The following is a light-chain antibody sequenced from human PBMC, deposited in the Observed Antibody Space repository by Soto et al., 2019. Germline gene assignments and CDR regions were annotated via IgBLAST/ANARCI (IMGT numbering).Light chain of an antibody. Sequence: QSALTQPASVSGSPGQSITISCTGTSSDFGGYNYVSWYQQHPGKAPKLMIYDVSNRPSGVSNRFSGSKSGNTASLTISGLQVEDEADYYCSSYTSSSTLVFGTGTKLTGL. CDR2: DVS. CDR3: SSYTSSSTLV. V-gene: IGLV2-14*01. J-gene: IGLJ1*01. CDR1: SSDFGGYNY.